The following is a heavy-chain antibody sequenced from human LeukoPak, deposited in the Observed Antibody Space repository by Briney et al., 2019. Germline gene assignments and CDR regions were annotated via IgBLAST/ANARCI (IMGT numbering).Heavy chain of an antibody. D-gene: IGHD3-10*01. CDR1: GGSFSGYY. Sequence: PSETLSLTCAVYGGSFSGYYWSWTRQPPGKGLEWIGEINHSGSTYYNPSLKSRVTISVDTSKNQFSLKLSSVTAADTAVYYCARSVLLWFGEVERNWFDPWGQGTLVTVSS. V-gene: IGHV4-34*01. J-gene: IGHJ5*02. CDR2: INHSGST. CDR3: ARSVLLWFGEVERNWFDP.